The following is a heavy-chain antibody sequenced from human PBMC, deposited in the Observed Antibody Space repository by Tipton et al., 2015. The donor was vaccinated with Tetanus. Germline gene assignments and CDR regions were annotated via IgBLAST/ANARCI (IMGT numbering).Heavy chain of an antibody. CDR2: ISGTGTTV. J-gene: IGHJ5*02. CDR3: VRHLVGAVPKGYNWFDP. D-gene: IGHD1-26*01. V-gene: IGHV3-48*02. Sequence: SLRLSCAASGFTFSSYNMNWVRQAPGKGLEWVSHISGTGTTVDYADSVKGRFTISRDNAKNSLYLQMNSLRDEDTAIYYCVRHLVGAVPKGYNWFDPWGQGTLVSVSS. CDR1: GFTFSSYN.